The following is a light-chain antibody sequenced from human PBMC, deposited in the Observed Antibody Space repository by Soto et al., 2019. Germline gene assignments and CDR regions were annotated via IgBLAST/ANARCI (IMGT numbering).Light chain of an antibody. V-gene: IGLV2-14*01. Sequence: QSALTQPASVSGSPGQSITISCTGTSSDIGGYNFVSWYQQHPGKAPKLLIHEVNNRPSGVSIRLSASKSGNTASLTISGLQAEDEADYYCSSDTTSSTLIFGGGTKLTVL. CDR1: SSDIGGYNF. CDR2: EVN. CDR3: SSDTTSSTLI. J-gene: IGLJ2*01.